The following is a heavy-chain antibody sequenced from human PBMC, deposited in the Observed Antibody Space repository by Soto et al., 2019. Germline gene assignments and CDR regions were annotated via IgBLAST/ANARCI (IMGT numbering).Heavy chain of an antibody. CDR1: GYTFTSYG. CDR3: ARERGLTASTLFGY. V-gene: IGHV1-18*01. Sequence: QVQLVQSGPEVKMPGASVNVSCKASGYTFTSYGINWVRKAPGQGLEWMGRVSPYNGKTKYAQKFQGRVTMTTDTSTTTVYMHLRSLRSDDTAVYYCARERGLTASTLFGYWGQGTVVTVS. D-gene: IGHD3-10*02. J-gene: IGHJ4*02. CDR2: VSPYNGKT.